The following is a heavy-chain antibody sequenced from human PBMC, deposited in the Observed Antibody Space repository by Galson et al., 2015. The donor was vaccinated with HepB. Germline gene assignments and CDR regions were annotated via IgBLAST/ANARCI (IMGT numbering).Heavy chain of an antibody. J-gene: IGHJ4*02. CDR1: GFTFSSYG. D-gene: IGHD2-2*01. CDR3: AKAQNIVVVPAAMDY. CDR2: ISYDGSNK. V-gene: IGHV3-30*18. Sequence: SLRLSCAASGFTFSSYGMHWVRQAPGKGLEWVAVISYDGSNKYYADSVKGRFTISRDNSKNTLYLQMNSLRAEDTAVYYCAKAQNIVVVPAAMDYWGQGTLVTVSS.